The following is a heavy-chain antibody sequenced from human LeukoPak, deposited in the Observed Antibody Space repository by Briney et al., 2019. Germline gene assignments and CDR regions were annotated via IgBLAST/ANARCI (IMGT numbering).Heavy chain of an antibody. CDR1: GFTFSSYS. CDR3: ARGLPRYDYDTPLDFDY. J-gene: IGHJ4*02. V-gene: IGHV3-21*01. Sequence: GGSLRLSCAASGFTFSSYSMNWVRQAPGKGLEWVSSISSSSSYIYYADSVKGRFTISRDNAKNSLYLQMNSLRAEDTAVYYCARGLPRYDYDTPLDFDYWGQGTLVTVSS. CDR2: ISSSSSYI. D-gene: IGHD4-17*01.